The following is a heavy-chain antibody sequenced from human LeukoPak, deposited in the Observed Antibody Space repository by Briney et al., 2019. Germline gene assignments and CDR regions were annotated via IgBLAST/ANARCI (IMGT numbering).Heavy chain of an antibody. D-gene: IGHD1-26*01. CDR1: GFTCSNAW. V-gene: IGHV3-15*01. J-gene: IGHJ6*03. Sequence: GGSLTLSCAASGFTCSNAWMSWLRQAPGKGLEWVGRSRRKTDGGATDYAAPVNGRFTISGDDSKNTLYLQMDSLKTEDTAVYYGTTAVLGSRDYYYVDVWGKGTTVTVSS. CDR2: SRRKTDGGAT. CDR3: TTAVLGSRDYYYVDV.